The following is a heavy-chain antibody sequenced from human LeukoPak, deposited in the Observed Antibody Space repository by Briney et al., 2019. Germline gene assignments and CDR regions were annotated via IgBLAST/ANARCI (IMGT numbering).Heavy chain of an antibody. CDR3: ARDVGAASGAFDY. V-gene: IGHV3-48*02. D-gene: IGHD3-10*01. CDR1: GGTFSSYS. J-gene: IGHJ4*02. CDR2: ISSSSSTI. Sequence: GGSLSLSCVASGGTFSSYSKNWVRHAPRQGLEWFSYISSSSSTIYYADSVKGRFTISRDNAKNSLYLQMNSLRDEDTAVYYCARDVGAASGAFDYWGQGTLVTVSS.